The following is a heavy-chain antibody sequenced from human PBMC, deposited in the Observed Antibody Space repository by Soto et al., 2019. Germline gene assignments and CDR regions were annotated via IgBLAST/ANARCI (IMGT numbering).Heavy chain of an antibody. D-gene: IGHD3-3*01. V-gene: IGHV4-59*01. J-gene: IGHJ5*02. CDR1: GGSISSDF. CDR2: ISISGNT. CDR3: ARGLEDFHAGSGPRWMWLAP. Sequence: SGTLALTCTVYGGSISSDFWSWIRQPPGKGLEWIGYISISGNTDYSPSLKSRATISADTSRNQFSLKLRSVNTADTAVYFCARGLEDFHAGSGPRWMWLAPWGHVTLLTVS.